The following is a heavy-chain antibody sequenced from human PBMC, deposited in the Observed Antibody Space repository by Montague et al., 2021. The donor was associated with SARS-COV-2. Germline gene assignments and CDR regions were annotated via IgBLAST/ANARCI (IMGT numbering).Heavy chain of an antibody. Sequence: SETLSLTCTVAGDSVSRSYWNWIRQSPGKGLEWIGYIDDSGTTRYNPSLRSRATISLDLSKNQFSLDLNSVTAADTAVYYCARNAYNHYGLDVWGQGTTVTVSS. CDR3: ARNAYNHYGLDV. CDR1: GDSVSRSY. V-gene: IGHV4-59*08. CDR2: IDDSGTT. J-gene: IGHJ6*02.